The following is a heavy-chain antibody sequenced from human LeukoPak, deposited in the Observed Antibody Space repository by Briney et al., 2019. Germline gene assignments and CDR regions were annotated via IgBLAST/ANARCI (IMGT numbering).Heavy chain of an antibody. CDR3: ARTVEMATIGWYYYYYMDV. Sequence: SETLSLTCTVSGGSISSYYWSWIRQPAGKGLEWIGRIYTSGSTNYNPSLKSRVTMSVDTSKNQFSLKLSSVTAADTAVYYCARTVEMATIGWYYYYYMDVWGKGTTVTISS. CDR1: GGSISSYY. J-gene: IGHJ6*03. V-gene: IGHV4-4*07. CDR2: IYTSGST. D-gene: IGHD5-24*01.